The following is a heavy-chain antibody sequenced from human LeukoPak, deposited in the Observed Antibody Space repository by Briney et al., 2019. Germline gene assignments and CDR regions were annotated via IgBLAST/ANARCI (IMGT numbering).Heavy chain of an antibody. D-gene: IGHD2-2*01. J-gene: IGHJ2*01. Sequence: PSETLSLTCTVSGGSISSSSYYWGWIRQPPGKGLEWIGSIYYSGSTYYNPSLKSRVTISVDTSKNQFSLKLSSVTAADTAMYYCARERVPGAPALSDWYFDLWGRGTLVTVSS. CDR3: ARERVPGAPALSDWYFDL. CDR2: IYYSGST. V-gene: IGHV4-39*07. CDR1: GGSISSSSYY.